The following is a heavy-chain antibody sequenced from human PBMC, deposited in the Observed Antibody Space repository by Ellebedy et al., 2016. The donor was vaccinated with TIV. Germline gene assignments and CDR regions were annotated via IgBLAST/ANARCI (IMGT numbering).Heavy chain of an antibody. V-gene: IGHV3-23*01. CDR2: MSGSGGRI. Sequence: GESLKISCAASGFTFSSYAMSWVRQAPGNGLEWVSTMSGSGGRIYHADSVKGRFTISRDNSNNTLYLQMNSLRAEDTAVYYCAKDYFYDSSGGYFDYWGQGTLVTVSS. CDR1: GFTFSSYA. D-gene: IGHD3-22*01. CDR3: AKDYFYDSSGGYFDY. J-gene: IGHJ4*02.